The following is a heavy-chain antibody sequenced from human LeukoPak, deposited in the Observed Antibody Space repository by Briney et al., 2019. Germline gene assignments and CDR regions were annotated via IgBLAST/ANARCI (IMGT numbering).Heavy chain of an antibody. CDR1: GGSISSGGYS. D-gene: IGHD3-22*01. V-gene: IGHV4-30-2*05. CDR2: IYHSGST. J-gene: IGHJ4*02. Sequence: SSETLSLTCAVSGGSISSGGYSWSWIRQPPGKGLEWIGYIYHSGSTYYNPSLKSRVTISVDTSKNQFSLKLSSVTAADTAVYYCAREVYDSSGFDRYYFDYWGQGTLVTVSS. CDR3: AREVYDSSGFDRYYFDY.